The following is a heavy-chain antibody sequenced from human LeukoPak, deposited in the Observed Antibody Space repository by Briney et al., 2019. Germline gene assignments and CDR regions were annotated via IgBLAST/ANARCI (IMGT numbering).Heavy chain of an antibody. CDR3: VRGLSGNYGY. D-gene: IGHD1-26*01. CDR1: GFTFSSYW. Sequence: GGSLRLSCAASGFTFSSYWMHWVRQAPGKGLVWVSRLSDDVSSASYADSVRGRFTISRDNAKTTLYLQLSSLRVEDTAVYYCVRGLSGNYGYWGQGTLVTVSS. J-gene: IGHJ4*02. V-gene: IGHV3-74*01. CDR2: LSDDVSSA.